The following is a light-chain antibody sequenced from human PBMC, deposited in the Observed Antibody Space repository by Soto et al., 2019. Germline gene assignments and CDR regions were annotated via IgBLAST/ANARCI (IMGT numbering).Light chain of an antibody. V-gene: IGKV1-12*01. CDR2: TAS. J-gene: IGKJ5*01. CDR3: QQANSFPHT. CDR1: QGISSW. Sequence: DIQMTQAPSSVSASVGVRVTRSCRATQGISSWLAWYQQKPGKAQKFLIYTASGLQSGVPSRFSGSGSGTDFALTISSLQPEDFATYYCQQANSFPHTFGQGTRLEIK.